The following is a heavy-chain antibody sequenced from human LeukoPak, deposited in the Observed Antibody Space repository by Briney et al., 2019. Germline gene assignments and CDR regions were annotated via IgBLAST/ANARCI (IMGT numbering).Heavy chain of an antibody. CDR1: GYTFTSYV. Sequence: ASVTVSCKASGYTFTSYVISWVRQAPGQGLEWMGWISAYNGNTNYAQKLQGRVTMTTDTSTSTAYMELRSLRSDDTAVYYCARVGYSYGRKVGYYMDVWGKGTTVTVSS. J-gene: IGHJ6*03. V-gene: IGHV1-18*01. CDR3: ARVGYSYGRKVGYYMDV. CDR2: ISAYNGNT. D-gene: IGHD5-18*01.